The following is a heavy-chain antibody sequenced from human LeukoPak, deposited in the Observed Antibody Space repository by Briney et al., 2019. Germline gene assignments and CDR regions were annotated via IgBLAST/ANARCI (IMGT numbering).Heavy chain of an antibody. D-gene: IGHD1-20*01. CDR1: GFIFSGSD. J-gene: IGHJ4*02. V-gene: IGHV3-73*01. CDR2: IRTKLRNYAT. Sequence: GGSLRHSCATPGFIFSGSDIHWVRQASGRGLEWEARIRTKLRNYATAYAASVKGRFTISRDDSGDTAYLQMNSLKTEDTAVYYCTTYISGHYWGQRTLVTVSS. CDR3: TTYISGHY.